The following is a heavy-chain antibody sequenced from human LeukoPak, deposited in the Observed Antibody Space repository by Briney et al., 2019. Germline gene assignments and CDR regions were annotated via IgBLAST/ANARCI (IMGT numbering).Heavy chain of an antibody. V-gene: IGHV3-7*01. Sequence: PGGSLRLSCAASGFTFSSYWMSWVRQAPGKGLEWVANIKQDGSEKYYVDSVKGRFTISRDNAKNSLYLQMNSLGAEDTAVYYCASAFYSSGWYMWGQGTLVTVSS. CDR1: GFTFSSYW. CDR3: ASAFYSSGWYM. D-gene: IGHD6-19*01. CDR2: IKQDGSEK. J-gene: IGHJ4*02.